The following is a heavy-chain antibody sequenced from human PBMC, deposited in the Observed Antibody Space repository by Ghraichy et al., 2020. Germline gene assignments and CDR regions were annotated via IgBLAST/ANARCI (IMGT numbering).Heavy chain of an antibody. CDR1: GFTFSSYS. CDR3: ARDIQAVAGTGPFDY. CDR2: ISSSSSTI. V-gene: IGHV3-48*02. D-gene: IGHD6-19*01. J-gene: IGHJ4*02. Sequence: GESLNISCAASGFTFSSYSMNWVRQAPGKGLEWVSYISSSSSTIYYADSVKGRFTISRDNAKNSLYLQMNSLRDEDTAVYYCARDIQAVAGTGPFDYWGQGTLVTVSS.